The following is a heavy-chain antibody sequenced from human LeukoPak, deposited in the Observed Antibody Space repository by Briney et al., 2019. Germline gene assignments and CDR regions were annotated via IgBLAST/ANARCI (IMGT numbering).Heavy chain of an antibody. V-gene: IGHV3-9*01. D-gene: IGHD3-10*01. Sequence: GRSLSLSCAASGFTFDDYAMHWVRQAPGKGLEWVSGISRNSGSIGYADSVKGRFTISRDNAKNSLYLQMNSLRAEDTALYYCAKATPVGDYYYYGMDVWGRGTTVTVSS. CDR2: ISRNSGSI. J-gene: IGHJ6*02. CDR3: AKATPVGDYYYYGMDV. CDR1: GFTFDDYA.